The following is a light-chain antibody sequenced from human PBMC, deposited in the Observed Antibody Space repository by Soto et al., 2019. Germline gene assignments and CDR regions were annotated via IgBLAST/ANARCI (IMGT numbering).Light chain of an antibody. CDR2: EAT. J-gene: IGLJ1*01. CDR3: FSYKTDATVV. V-gene: IGLV2-14*01. Sequence: QAVLTQPPSVSGSPGQSITVSCTGTSSDIGASNFVSWYQHLPGRAPKVIIFEATNRPSGVSDRFSGSKAGITASLTISGLQAADEAEYFCFSYKTDATVVFGTGPKVAVL. CDR1: SSDIGASNF.